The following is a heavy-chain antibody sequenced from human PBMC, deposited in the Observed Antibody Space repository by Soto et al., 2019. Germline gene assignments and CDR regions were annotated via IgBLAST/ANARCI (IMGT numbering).Heavy chain of an antibody. CDR2: MNPNSGNT. D-gene: IGHD2-2*01. J-gene: IGHJ5*02. CDR3: ARGPYCSSTSCLGWFDP. V-gene: IGHV1-8*01. CDR1: GYTFTSYD. Sequence: PSVKVSCKASGYTFTSYDINWVRQATGQGLEWMGWMNPNSGNTGYAQKFQGRVTMTRNTSISTAYMELSSLRSEDTAVYYCARGPYCSSTSCLGWFDPWGQGTLVTVSS.